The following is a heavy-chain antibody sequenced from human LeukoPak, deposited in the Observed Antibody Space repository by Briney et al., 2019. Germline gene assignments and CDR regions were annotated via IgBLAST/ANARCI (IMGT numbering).Heavy chain of an antibody. CDR1: GFTFSSYG. CDR3: ARDAGRYFDWLGY. Sequence: PGGSLRLSCAASGFTFSSYGMHWVRQAPGKGLGWVAVIWYDGSNKYYADSVKGRFTISRDNSKNTLYLQMNSLRAEDTAVYYCARDAGRYFDWLGYWGQGTLVTVSS. D-gene: IGHD3-9*01. CDR2: IWYDGSNK. V-gene: IGHV3-33*01. J-gene: IGHJ4*02.